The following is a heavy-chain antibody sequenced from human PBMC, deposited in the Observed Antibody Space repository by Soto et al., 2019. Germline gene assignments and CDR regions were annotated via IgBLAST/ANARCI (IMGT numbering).Heavy chain of an antibody. CDR3: ARDHRYCSGSSCRPYYYYYGMDV. J-gene: IGHJ6*02. D-gene: IGHD2-15*01. V-gene: IGHV3-21*01. CDR2: ISGTSDYI. Sequence: PGGSRRRSWAASGFTFSSYSMNWGRQAPGRGLEWVAAISGTSDYIYYADSVKGRFTISRDNAKTSLYIQMNSLRAEDTAVYYCARDHRYCSGSSCRPYYYYYGMDVWGQGTTVTVSS. CDR1: GFTFSSYS.